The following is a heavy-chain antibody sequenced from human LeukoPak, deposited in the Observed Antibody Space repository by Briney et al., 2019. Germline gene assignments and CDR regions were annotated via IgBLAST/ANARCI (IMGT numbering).Heavy chain of an antibody. CDR3: VRRDNTGWNYFDY. D-gene: IGHD6-19*01. CDR1: GGSIYSQY. CDR2: IYYSGST. V-gene: IGHV4-59*08. Sequence: SETLSLTPALSGGSIYSQYRGCIRQPPGKGLEWIGDIYYSGSTKYNPSLKSRVTISVDTSKNHLSLKLSSVLAADTAIYYCVRRDNTGWNYFDYWGQGILVTVSS. J-gene: IGHJ4*02.